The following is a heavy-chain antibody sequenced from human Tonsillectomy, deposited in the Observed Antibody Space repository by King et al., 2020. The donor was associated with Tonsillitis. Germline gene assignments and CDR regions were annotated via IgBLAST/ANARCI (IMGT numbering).Heavy chain of an antibody. CDR1: GFTFSSFA. Sequence: VQLVESGGSLVQPGGYLRLSCAASGFTFSSFAMTWVRQAPGKGLECVSTISGSGDSTYYADSVKGRFTISRDNSNNTLLLQMNSLRAADTAVNYCAKVFGFYGGPIDYWGQGALVTVSS. CDR3: AKVFGFYGGPIDY. V-gene: IGHV3-23*04. CDR2: ISGSGDST. D-gene: IGHD4-23*01. J-gene: IGHJ4*02.